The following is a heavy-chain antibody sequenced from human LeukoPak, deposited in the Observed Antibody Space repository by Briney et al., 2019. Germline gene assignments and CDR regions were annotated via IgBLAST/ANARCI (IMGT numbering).Heavy chain of an antibody. CDR2: IKPDGSEK. D-gene: IGHD5-24*01. V-gene: IGHV3-7*05. CDR1: AFTFRTYW. J-gene: IGHJ5*02. CDR3: TRASDPWLQLT. Sequence: PGGSLRLSCAASAFTFRTYWMSWVRQAPGKGLEWVAMIKPDGSEKYYVDSVKGLFTISRDNAKNSLYLQMTSLRAEDTAVYYCTRASDPWLQLTWGQGTLVTVSS.